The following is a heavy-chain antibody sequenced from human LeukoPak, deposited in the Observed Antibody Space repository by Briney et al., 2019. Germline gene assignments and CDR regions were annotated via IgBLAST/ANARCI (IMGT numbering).Heavy chain of an antibody. J-gene: IGHJ5*02. CDR2: ISAYNGNT. D-gene: IGHD3-10*01. Sequence: ASVKVSCKASGYTFTIYGISWVRQAPGQGLEWMGWISAYNGNTNYARKLQGRVTMTTDTSTSTAYMELRSLRSDDTAVYYCARDLPPFGWFGDHYNWFDPWGQGTLVTVSS. CDR3: ARDLPPFGWFGDHYNWFDP. CDR1: GYTFTIYG. V-gene: IGHV1-18*01.